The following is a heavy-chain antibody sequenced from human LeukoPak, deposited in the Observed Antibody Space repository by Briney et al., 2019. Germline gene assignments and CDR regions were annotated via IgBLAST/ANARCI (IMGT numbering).Heavy chain of an antibody. D-gene: IGHD3-10*01. CDR3: TRGPILLWIHNGMDV. Sequence: GGSVRLSCIASGFIFGDHAMSWVRQPPGKGLEWVGFIRSKAYGATIEYAASVKGRFTISRDDSKGIAYLQMNDLKTEDTALYYCTRGPILLWIHNGMDVWGQGTTVTVSS. CDR1: GFIFGDHA. J-gene: IGHJ6*02. CDR2: IRSKAYGATI. V-gene: IGHV3-49*04.